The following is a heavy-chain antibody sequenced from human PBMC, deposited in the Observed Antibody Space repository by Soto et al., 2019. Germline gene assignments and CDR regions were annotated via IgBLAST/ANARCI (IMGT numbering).Heavy chain of an antibody. Sequence: QVQLQQWGAGLLKPSETLSLTCAVYGGSFSGYYWSWIRQPPGKGLEWIGEINHSGSTNYNPSITSRVTISVDTSKNQFSLKLSAVTAADTAVYYCARCIAGTAGGMDVWGQGTTVTVSS. CDR2: INHSGST. CDR1: GGSFSGYY. D-gene: IGHD6-13*01. J-gene: IGHJ6*02. V-gene: IGHV4-34*01. CDR3: ARCIAGTAGGMDV.